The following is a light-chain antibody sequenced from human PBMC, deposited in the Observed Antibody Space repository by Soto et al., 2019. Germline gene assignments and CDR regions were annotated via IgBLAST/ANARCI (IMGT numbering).Light chain of an antibody. J-gene: IGKJ5*01. CDR1: QSVTTR. V-gene: IGKV3-20*01. Sequence: EIVVTQSPDTLSLSPGGRATLSCRASQSVTTRLAWYQQKPGQPPRLLISGASVRASGVPVRISGSGSGTDFTLTISRLEPEDFALYYCQRYGGSPITFGLGTRLEIK. CDR2: GAS. CDR3: QRYGGSPIT.